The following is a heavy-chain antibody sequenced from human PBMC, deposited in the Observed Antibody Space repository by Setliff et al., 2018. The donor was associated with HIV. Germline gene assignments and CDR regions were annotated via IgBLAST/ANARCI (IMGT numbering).Heavy chain of an antibody. CDR1: GGSISSHY. V-gene: IGHV4-59*11. CDR3: AREIYGGNSRPFDY. Sequence: SETLSLTCTVSGGSISSHYWSWIRQPPGKGLEWIGYIYYSGSTNYNPSLKSRVTISVDTSKNQFSLKLGSVTAADTAVYYCAREIYGGNSRPFDYWGQGTLVTVSS. CDR2: IYYSGST. D-gene: IGHD4-17*01. J-gene: IGHJ4*02.